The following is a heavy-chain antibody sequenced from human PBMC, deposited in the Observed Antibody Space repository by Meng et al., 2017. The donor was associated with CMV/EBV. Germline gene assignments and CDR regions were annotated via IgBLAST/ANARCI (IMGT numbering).Heavy chain of an antibody. V-gene: IGHV3-15*01. CDR2: IKSKTDGGTT. CDR1: GFTFSNAW. J-gene: IGHJ6*02. D-gene: IGHD3-22*01. CDR3: TTEDEYYYDSSGYYYYYYGMDV. Sequence: GASLKISCAASGFTFSNAWMSWVRQAPGKGLEWVGRIKSKTDGGTTDYAAPVKGRFTISRDDSKNTLYLQMNSLKTEDTAVYYCTTEDEYYYDSSGYYYYYYGMDVWGQGTTVTVSS.